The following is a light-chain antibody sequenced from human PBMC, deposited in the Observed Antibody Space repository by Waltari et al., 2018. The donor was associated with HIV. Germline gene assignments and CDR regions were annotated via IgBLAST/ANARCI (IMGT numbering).Light chain of an antibody. V-gene: IGKV3-20*01. CDR2: AAS. J-gene: IGKJ2*01. CDR1: RSVSSNY. CDR3: QQYGTSPYT. Sequence: ENVLKQSPGTLSLSPGERATLSCRASRSVSSNYLNWYQQRPGQAPRLLIYAASTRATAIPDRFSGSGSGTDFTLTISRLEPEDFAVYYCQQYGTSPYTVGQGTKVEI.